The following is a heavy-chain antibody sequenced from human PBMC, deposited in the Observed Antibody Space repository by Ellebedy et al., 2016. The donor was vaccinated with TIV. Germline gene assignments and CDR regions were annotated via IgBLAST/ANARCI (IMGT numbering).Heavy chain of an antibody. V-gene: IGHV3-30*18. CDR1: GFTFSSYG. J-gene: IGHJ6*02. Sequence: GGSLSLSXAASGFTFSSYGMHWVRQAPGKGLEWVAVIPYDESDKYYADSVKGRFTISRDNSKNTLYLQMNSLRAEDTAVYYCAKARAAAYYYYYGMDVWGQGTTVTVSS. D-gene: IGHD2-2*01. CDR2: IPYDESDK. CDR3: AKARAAAYYYYYGMDV.